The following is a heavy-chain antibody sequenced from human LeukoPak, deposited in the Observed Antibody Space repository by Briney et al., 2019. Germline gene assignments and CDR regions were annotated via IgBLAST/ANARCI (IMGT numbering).Heavy chain of an antibody. CDR1: GFTFSSYA. CDR2: ISGGSGPT. D-gene: IGHD1-26*01. J-gene: IGHJ3*02. Sequence: GGSLRLSCAASGFTFSSYAMTWVRQAPGKGLEWVSAISGGSGPTHYADSVKGRFTISRYNSKNSLYQQMSTLRVDDTAVYYCARDLTAFKGGAYYDAFDIWGQGTLVTVSS. CDR3: ARDLTAFKGGAYYDAFDI. V-gene: IGHV3-23*01.